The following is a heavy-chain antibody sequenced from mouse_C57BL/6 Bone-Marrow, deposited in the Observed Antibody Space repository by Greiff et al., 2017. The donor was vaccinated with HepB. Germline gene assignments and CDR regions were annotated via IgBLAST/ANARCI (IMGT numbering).Heavy chain of an antibody. D-gene: IGHD2-5*01. CDR1: GFTFSSYG. J-gene: IGHJ1*03. CDR3: ARRESNYRWYFDV. CDR2: ISSGGSYT. Sequence: EVKLVESGGDLVKPGGSLKLSCAASGFTFSSYGMSWVRQTPDKRLEWVATISSGGSYTYYPDSVKGRFTISRDNAKNTLYLQMSSLKSEDTAMYYCARRESNYRWYFDVWGTGTTVTVSS. V-gene: IGHV5-6*02.